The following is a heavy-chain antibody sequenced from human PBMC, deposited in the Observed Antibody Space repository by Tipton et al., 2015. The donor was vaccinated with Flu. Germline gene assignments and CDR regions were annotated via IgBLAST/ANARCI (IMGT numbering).Heavy chain of an antibody. CDR3: ARSVTSYYDSSCSTFDY. J-gene: IGHJ4*02. CDR2: IYSSGST. CDR1: GGSISSYY. Sequence: TLSLTCTVSGGSISSYYWSWIRQPAGKGLEWIGRIYSSGSTSYNPSLKSRVTMSVDTAENQFSLRLSSVTAADTAVYYCARSVTSYYDSSCSTFDYWGQGTLVTVSS. V-gene: IGHV4-4*07. D-gene: IGHD3-16*01.